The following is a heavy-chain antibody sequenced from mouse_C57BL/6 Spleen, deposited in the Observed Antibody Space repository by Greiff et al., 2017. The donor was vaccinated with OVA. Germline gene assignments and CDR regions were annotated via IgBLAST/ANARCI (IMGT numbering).Heavy chain of an antibody. V-gene: IGHV1-26*01. Sequence: EVQLQQSGPELVKPGASVKISCKASGYTFTDYYMNWVKQSHGKSLEWIGDINPNNGGTSYNQKFKGKATLTVDKSSSTAYMELRSLTSEDSAVYYCARSGVVAVDYWGQGTTLTVSS. CDR3: ARSGVVAVDY. CDR2: INPNNGGT. D-gene: IGHD1-1*01. CDR1: GYTFTDYY. J-gene: IGHJ2*01.